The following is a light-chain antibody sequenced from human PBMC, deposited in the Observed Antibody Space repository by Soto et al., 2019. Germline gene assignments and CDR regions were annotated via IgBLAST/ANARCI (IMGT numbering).Light chain of an antibody. V-gene: IGLV2-14*01. CDR1: SSDVDGYNY. J-gene: IGLJ2*01. CDR2: DVS. Sequence: QSALTQPASVSGSPGQSITISCTGTSSDVDGYNYVSWYQQHPGKAPKLMIYDVSNRPSGVSNRFSGSKSGNTASLTISGLQAEDEADYYCSSYTSSSTPVFGGGTKLTVL. CDR3: SSYTSSSTPV.